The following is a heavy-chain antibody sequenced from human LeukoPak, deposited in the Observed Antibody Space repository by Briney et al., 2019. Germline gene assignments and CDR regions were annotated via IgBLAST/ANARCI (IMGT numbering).Heavy chain of an antibody. V-gene: IGHV3-23*01. Sequence: GGSLRLSCEASGFTFSKYAVDWVRRAPGKGLEWVSVISGSGSTTYYADSVWGRFTISRDNSKNMLYLQMNSLRAEDTAVYYCATRRTYFDYWGQGTLVTVSS. CDR1: GFTFSKYA. J-gene: IGHJ4*02. CDR2: ISGSGSTT. CDR3: ATRRTYFDY.